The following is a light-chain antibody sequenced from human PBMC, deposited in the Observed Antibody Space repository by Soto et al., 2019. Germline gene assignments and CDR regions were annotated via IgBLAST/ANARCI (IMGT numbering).Light chain of an antibody. V-gene: IGKV2-28*01. J-gene: IGKJ2*01. CDR3: MQALQSPRT. CDR1: QSLSHRNGKTY. Sequence: EIDMTQSPLSLPVTPGEPASISCRSSQSLSHRNGKTYLDWYLQKPGQSPHLLLYLGSNRASGVPDRFTGSGSGTDFTLKISRVEAEDVGVYYCMQALQSPRTFGQGPKLEIK. CDR2: LGS.